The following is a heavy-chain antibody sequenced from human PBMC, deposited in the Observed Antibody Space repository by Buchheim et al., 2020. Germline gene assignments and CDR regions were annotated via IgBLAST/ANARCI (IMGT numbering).Heavy chain of an antibody. CDR3: AREWRGYGMDV. J-gene: IGHJ6*02. Sequence: QVQLVESGGGVVQPGRSLRLSCAASGFTFSSYAMHWVRQAPGKGLEWVAVISYDGSNKYYADSVKGRFTISRDNFKNTLYLQMNSLRAEDTAVYYCAREWRGYGMDVWGQGTT. V-gene: IGHV3-30-3*01. CDR2: ISYDGSNK. D-gene: IGHD3-16*01. CDR1: GFTFSSYA.